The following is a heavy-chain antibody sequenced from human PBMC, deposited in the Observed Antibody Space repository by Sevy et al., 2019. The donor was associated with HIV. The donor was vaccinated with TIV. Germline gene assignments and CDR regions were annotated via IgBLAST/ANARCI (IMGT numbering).Heavy chain of an antibody. CDR2: ISGSGGST. V-gene: IGHV3-23*01. CDR3: AKDRRIAVADNFDY. D-gene: IGHD6-19*01. CDR1: GFTFSSYA. J-gene: IGHJ4*02. Sequence: GGSLRLSCAASGFTFSSYAMNWVRQAPGKGLEWDSAISGSGGSTYYADSVKGRFTISRDNSKNTLYLQMNSLRAEDTAVYYCAKDRRIAVADNFDYWGQGTLVTVSS.